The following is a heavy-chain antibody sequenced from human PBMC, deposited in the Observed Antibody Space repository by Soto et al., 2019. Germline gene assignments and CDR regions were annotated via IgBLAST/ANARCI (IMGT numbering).Heavy chain of an antibody. V-gene: IGHV3-30-3*01. Sequence: GVSLRLSCAAPGFTFSSYARHWVRQAPGKGLEWVAVISYDGSNKYYADSVKGRFTISRDNSKNTLYLQMNSLRAEDTAVYYCARDGGPQWLAEFDYWGQGTLVTVSS. CDR1: GFTFSSYA. CDR3: ARDGGPQWLAEFDY. J-gene: IGHJ4*02. CDR2: ISYDGSNK. D-gene: IGHD6-19*01.